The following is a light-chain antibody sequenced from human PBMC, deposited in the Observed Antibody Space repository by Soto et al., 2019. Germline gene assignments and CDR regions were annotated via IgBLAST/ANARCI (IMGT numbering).Light chain of an antibody. Sequence: DIVMTQSPLSLPVTPGEPASISCRSSQSLLHSNGYNYLDWYLQKPGQSTQLLIYLGSNRASGVPDRFSGSGSGTDFTLKISRVEAEDVGVSYCMQALQTPPITFGQGTRLEIK. CDR2: LGS. CDR3: MQALQTPPIT. V-gene: IGKV2-28*01. J-gene: IGKJ5*01. CDR1: QSLLHSNGYNY.